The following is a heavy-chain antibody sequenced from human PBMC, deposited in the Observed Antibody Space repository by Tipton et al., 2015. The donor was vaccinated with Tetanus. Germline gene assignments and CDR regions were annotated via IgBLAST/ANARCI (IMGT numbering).Heavy chain of an antibody. Sequence: TLSLTCTVSGGSLSIGTYYWGWIRQPPGKGLEWIGNIYHSESANYNPALKSRVTISVDTSKNQITLTLKSVTAADTALYYCAGDGEKIMTSDRGQRRATNCFYHYGLDVWGQGTTVTVSS. CDR3: AGDGEKIMTSDRGQRRATNCFYHYGLDV. D-gene: IGHD3-10*01. CDR1: GGSLSIGTYY. CDR2: IYHSESA. V-gene: IGHV4-39*06. J-gene: IGHJ6*02.